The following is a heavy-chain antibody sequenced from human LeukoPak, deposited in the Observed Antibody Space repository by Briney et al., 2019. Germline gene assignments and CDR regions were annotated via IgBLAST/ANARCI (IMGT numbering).Heavy chain of an antibody. Sequence: SETLSLTCTVSGGSISSYYWSWIRQPPGKGLEWIGYIYYSGSTNYNPSLKSRVTISVDTSKNQFSLKLSSVTAADTAVYYCAREGTGDPEMGYYYYGMDVWGQGTTVTVSS. D-gene: IGHD4-17*01. V-gene: IGHV4-59*01. CDR1: GGSISSYY. J-gene: IGHJ6*02. CDR2: IYYSGST. CDR3: AREGTGDPEMGYYYYGMDV.